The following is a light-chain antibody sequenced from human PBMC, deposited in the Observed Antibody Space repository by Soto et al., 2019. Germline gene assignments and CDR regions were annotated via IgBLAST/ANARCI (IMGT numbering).Light chain of an antibody. CDR3: QQSYSSPST. CDR1: QSISNY. CDR2: AAS. J-gene: IGKJ5*01. V-gene: IGKV1-39*01. Sequence: DIQMTQSPSSLSASVGDRVTITCRASQSISNYLNWYQQKPGKAPKFLTHAASSLQSGVPARASSLQTGVPSRFSGSGSGTDFTLTISSLQPEDSATYYCQQSYSSPSTFGQGTRLEIK.